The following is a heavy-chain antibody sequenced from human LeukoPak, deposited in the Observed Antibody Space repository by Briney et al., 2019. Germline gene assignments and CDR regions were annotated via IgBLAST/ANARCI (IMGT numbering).Heavy chain of an antibody. V-gene: IGHV5-51*01. CDR3: AIPPGYCGNDCSFDH. J-gene: IGHJ4*02. CDR2: IYPGDYET. D-gene: IGHD2-21*02. Sequence: GESLKISCEGSGYSFSNYWIGWVRQMPGKGLEWMGIIYPGDYETRYSPSFQGLATISVDKSISTAYLQWSSLKAPDTAMYYCAIPPGYCGNDCSFDHWGQGTLVTVSS. CDR1: GYSFSNYW.